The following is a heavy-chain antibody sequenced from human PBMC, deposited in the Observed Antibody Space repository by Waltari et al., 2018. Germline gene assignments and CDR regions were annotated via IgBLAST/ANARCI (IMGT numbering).Heavy chain of an antibody. CDR1: GGSISSSY. V-gene: IGHV4-4*07. J-gene: IGHJ6*02. D-gene: IGHD6-25*01. CDR3: ARDGTVYSSACKTYCYYGMDV. Sequence: QVQLQESGPGLVKPSETLSLTCTVSGGSISSSYWRWIRQPAGQGLEWIGRIYTSGSTNYNPSLKSRVTMAVDTSKNQCSLKLSSVTAAYPAVYYCARDGTVYSSACKTYCYYGMDVWGQGTTVTVSS. CDR2: IYTSGST.